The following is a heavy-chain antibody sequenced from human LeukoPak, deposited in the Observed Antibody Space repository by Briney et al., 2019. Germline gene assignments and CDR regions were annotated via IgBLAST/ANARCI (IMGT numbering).Heavy chain of an antibody. D-gene: IGHD5-24*01. J-gene: IGHJ4*02. CDR1: GGSISSYY. CDR3: ARDNAGGYNFDY. V-gene: IGHV4-59*01. CDR2: IYYSGST. Sequence: PSETLSLTCTVSGGSISSYYWSWIRQPPGKGLEWIGYIYYSGSTNYNPSLKSRVTISVDTSKNQFSLKLSSVTAADTAVYYCARDNAGGYNFDYWGQGTLVTVSS.